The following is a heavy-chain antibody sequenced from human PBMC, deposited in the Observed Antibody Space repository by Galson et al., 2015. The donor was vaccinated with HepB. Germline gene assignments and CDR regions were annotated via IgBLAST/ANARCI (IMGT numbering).Heavy chain of an antibody. CDR1: GFTFSDYY. CDR3: ARGGRSATGTTFY. Sequence: SLRLSCAASGFTFSDYYMNWIRQAPGKGLEWVSYLSSSSTYTNYAGSVKGRFTISRDNARNSLYLQMNSLRAEDTAVYYCARGGRSATGTTFYWGQGTLVTVSS. V-gene: IGHV3-11*05. J-gene: IGHJ4*02. D-gene: IGHD1-7*01. CDR2: LSSSSTYT.